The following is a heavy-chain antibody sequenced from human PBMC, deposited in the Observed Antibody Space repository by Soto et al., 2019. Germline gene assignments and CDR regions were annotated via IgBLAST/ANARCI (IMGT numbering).Heavy chain of an antibody. CDR2: INGGGSRT. Sequence: EVQLLESGGGLVQPGGSLRLSCAASGFTFSSYAMSWVRQAPGKGVEWVSAINGGGSRTYYADSVKGRVTISRDNYKNTLYLQTNSLRAEDTAVYYCAKVSLRATTITDYSYYGLDVWGQGTTVTVSS. CDR1: GFTFSSYA. CDR3: AKVSLRATTITDYSYYGLDV. J-gene: IGHJ6*02. D-gene: IGHD1-26*01. V-gene: IGHV3-23*01.